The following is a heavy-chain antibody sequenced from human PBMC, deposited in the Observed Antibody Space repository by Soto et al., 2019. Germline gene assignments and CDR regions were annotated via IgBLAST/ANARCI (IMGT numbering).Heavy chain of an antibody. J-gene: IGHJ4*02. CDR2: ISTFHGTT. CDR1: GYTFTNQC. Sequence: GASVKVSCKASGYTFTNQCISWVLQAPGQGLEWVGWISTFHGTTDYAHKFEDRVTLTTDRSTSTAYMELRSLRSDDTAVYYCARDPHLSSWRKIDSWGQGTLVTVSS. V-gene: IGHV1-18*01. CDR3: ARDPHLSSWRKIDS. D-gene: IGHD6-13*01.